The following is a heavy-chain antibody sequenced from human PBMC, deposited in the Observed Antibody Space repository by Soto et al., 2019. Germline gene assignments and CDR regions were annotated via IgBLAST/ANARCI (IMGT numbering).Heavy chain of an antibody. J-gene: IGHJ4*02. V-gene: IGHV3-33*01. CDR2: IWYDGSNK. CDR3: ARDHSYSSGWYDPRGGSFRVYFDY. D-gene: IGHD6-19*01. Sequence: GGSLRLSCAASGFTFSSYGMHWVRQAPGKGLEWVAVIWYDGSNKYYADSVKGRFTISRDNSKNTLYLQMNSLRAEDTAVYYCARDHSYSSGWYDPRGGSFRVYFDYWGQGTLVTVSS. CDR1: GFTFSSYG.